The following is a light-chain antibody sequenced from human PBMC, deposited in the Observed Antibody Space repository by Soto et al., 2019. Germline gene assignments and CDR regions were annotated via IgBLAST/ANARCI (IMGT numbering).Light chain of an antibody. V-gene: IGKV3-20*01. CDR2: DAS. CDR1: QSVSSSY. J-gene: IGKJ3*01. Sequence: EIVLTQSPGTLSLSPGERATLSCRASQSVSSSYLAWYQQKPDQAPRLLIYDASRATGIPDRFSGSGSGTDFTLTITRLEPEDFAVCYCQHYGTSALFGPGTKVDI. CDR3: QHYGTSAL.